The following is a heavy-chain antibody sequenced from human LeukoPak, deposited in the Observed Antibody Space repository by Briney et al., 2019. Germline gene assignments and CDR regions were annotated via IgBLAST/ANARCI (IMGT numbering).Heavy chain of an antibody. CDR2: IYYSGRT. J-gene: IGHJ4*02. CDR3: ARTSRDGYNWLFDY. V-gene: IGHV4-59*01. Sequence: SETLSLTCTVSGGSMTGYHWAWIRQSPGKGLEWIGYIYYSGRTNYNPSLKSRVTISVDTSKNQFSLKLSSVTAADTAVYYCARTSRDGYNWLFDYWGQGTLVTVSS. CDR1: GGSMTGYH. D-gene: IGHD5-24*01.